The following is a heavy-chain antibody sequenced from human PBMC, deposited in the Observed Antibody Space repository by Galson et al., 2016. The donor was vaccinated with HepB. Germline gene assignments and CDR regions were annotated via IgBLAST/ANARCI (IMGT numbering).Heavy chain of an antibody. CDR3: ARYPGYYGSWTRGAFDI. J-gene: IGHJ3*02. Sequence: SETLSLTCSVSGESMNSYYWIWIRQPPGKGLEWIGDIYYRGNTNYNPSLQSRVSISVDTSRNQFSLKLKSVTAADTAVYYCARYPGYYGSWTRGAFDIWGQGTMVTVSS. V-gene: IGHV4-59*01. D-gene: IGHD3-10*01. CDR2: IYYRGNT. CDR1: GESMNSYY.